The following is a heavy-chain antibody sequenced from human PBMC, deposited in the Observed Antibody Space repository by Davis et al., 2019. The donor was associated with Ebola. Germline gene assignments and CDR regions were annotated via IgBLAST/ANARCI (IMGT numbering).Heavy chain of an antibody. Sequence: ASVKVSCKASGYTFTSYGISWVRQAPGQGLEWMGWISAYNGNTNYAQKLQGRVTITTDTSASTVYLDLTSLRSEDTAVFYCARASFGYNSGWYADYWGPGSLVTVSS. J-gene: IGHJ4*02. D-gene: IGHD6-19*01. CDR3: ARASFGYNSGWYADY. CDR2: ISAYNGNT. V-gene: IGHV1-18*04. CDR1: GYTFTSYG.